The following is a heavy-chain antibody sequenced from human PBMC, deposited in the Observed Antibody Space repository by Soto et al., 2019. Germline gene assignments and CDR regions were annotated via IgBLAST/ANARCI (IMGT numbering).Heavy chain of an antibody. D-gene: IGHD3-16*01. Sequence: QVQLVQSGDEVKKPGASVKVSCKASGYIFVNYGIAWVRQAPGQGLEWRGWISPYTGNTHSATKVQGRLTMTTDTSPSTAYMDLGSLTSDDTAVYYCVMVDNYVTPTPQDVWVQGTTVTVSS. CDR3: VMVDNYVTPTPQDV. CDR1: GYIFVNYG. V-gene: IGHV1-18*01. J-gene: IGHJ6*02. CDR2: ISPYTGNT.